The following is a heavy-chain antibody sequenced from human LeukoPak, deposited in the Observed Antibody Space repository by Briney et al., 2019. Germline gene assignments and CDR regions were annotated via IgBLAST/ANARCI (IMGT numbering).Heavy chain of an antibody. CDR3: ARDLKRSRARWENLGFDP. CDR1: GYPFTNYD. CDR2: ISTYNGNT. D-gene: IGHD1-26*01. J-gene: IGHJ5*02. V-gene: IGHV1-18*01. Sequence: GASVKVSCKASGYPFTNYDINWVRQAPGQGLEWMGWISTYNGNTNYAQMLQGRVTMTTDTSTSTAYMELRSLRSDDTAVYYCARDLKRSRARWENLGFDPWGQGTLVTVSS.